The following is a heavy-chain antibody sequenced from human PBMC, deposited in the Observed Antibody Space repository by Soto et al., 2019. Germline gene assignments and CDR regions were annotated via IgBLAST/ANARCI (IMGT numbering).Heavy chain of an antibody. Sequence: ASVKVSCKASGYTFTGYYMHWVRQAPGQGLEWMGWINPNSGGTNYAQKFQGWVTMTRDTSISTAYMELSRLRSDDTAVYYCARGDVVVAAATPWFDPWGQGTLVAVS. CDR3: ARGDVVVAAATPWFDP. CDR2: INPNSGGT. CDR1: GYTFTGYY. D-gene: IGHD2-15*01. J-gene: IGHJ5*02. V-gene: IGHV1-2*04.